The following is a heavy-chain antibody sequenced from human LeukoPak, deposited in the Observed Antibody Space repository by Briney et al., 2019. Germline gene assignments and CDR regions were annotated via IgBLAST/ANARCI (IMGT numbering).Heavy chain of an antibody. V-gene: IGHV1-2*02. D-gene: IGHD3-22*01. CDR3: ARSDDYDSSGYYYFDD. CDR1: GYTFTGYY. CDR2: INPNSGGT. Sequence: ASVKVSCKASGYTFTGYYMHWVRQAPGQGLEWMGWINPNSGGTNYAQKFQGRVTMTGDTSISTAYMELSRLRSDDTAVYYCARSDDYDSSGYYYFDDWGQGTLVTVSS. J-gene: IGHJ4*02.